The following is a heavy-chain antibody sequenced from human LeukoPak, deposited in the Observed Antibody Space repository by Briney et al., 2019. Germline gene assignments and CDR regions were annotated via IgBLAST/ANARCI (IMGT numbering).Heavy chain of an antibody. J-gene: IGHJ6*03. D-gene: IGHD4-17*01. CDR2: MNPNSGNT. V-gene: IGHV1-8*03. CDR3: ARRYGDYPHKNYYYYMDV. CDR1: GYTFTSYD. Sequence: ASVKVSCKASGYTFTSYDINWVRHATGQGLEWMGWMNPNSGNTGYAQRFQGRVTITRNTSISTAYMELSSLRSEDTAVYYCARRYGDYPHKNYYYYMDVWGKGTTVTVSS.